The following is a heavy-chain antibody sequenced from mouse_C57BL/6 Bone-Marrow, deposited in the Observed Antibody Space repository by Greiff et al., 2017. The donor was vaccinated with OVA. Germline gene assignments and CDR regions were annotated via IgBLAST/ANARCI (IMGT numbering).Heavy chain of an antibody. CDR1: GYTFTEYT. CDR3: ARHEDSDYDDGGNYAMDY. V-gene: IGHV1-62-2*01. D-gene: IGHD2-4*01. J-gene: IGHJ4*01. CDR2: FYPGSGSI. Sequence: VQLQQSGAELVKPGASVKLSCKASGYTFTEYTIHWVKQRSGQGLEWIGWFYPGSGSIKYNEKFKGKATLTADKSSSTAYMELSRLTSEDSAVYVCARHEDSDYDDGGNYAMDYWGQGTSVTVSS.